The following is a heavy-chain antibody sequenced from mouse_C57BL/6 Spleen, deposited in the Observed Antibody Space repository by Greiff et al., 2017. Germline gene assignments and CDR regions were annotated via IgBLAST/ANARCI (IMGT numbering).Heavy chain of an antibody. Sequence: ESGPGLVKPSQSLSLTCSVTGYSITSGYYWNWIRQFPGNKLEWMGYISYDGSNNYNPSLKNRISITRDTSKNQCFLKLNSVTTEDTATYYCARSGIVTTFDCWGQGTTLTVSS. J-gene: IGHJ2*01. CDR3: ARSGIVTTFDC. CDR1: GYSITSGYY. V-gene: IGHV3-6*01. CDR2: ISYDGSN. D-gene: IGHD2-12*01.